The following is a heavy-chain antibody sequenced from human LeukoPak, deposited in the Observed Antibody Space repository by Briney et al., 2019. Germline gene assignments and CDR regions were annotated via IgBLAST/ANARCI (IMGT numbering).Heavy chain of an antibody. J-gene: IGHJ4*02. D-gene: IGHD2-2*01. CDR3: ARVGYCSSTSCRSQK. CDR1: GFTFSSYS. V-gene: IGHV3-48*01. Sequence: SRGSLRLSCAASGFTFSSYSMNWVRQAPGKGLEWVSYISSSSSTIYYADSVKGRFTISRDNAKNSLYLQMNSLRAEDTAVYYCARVGYCSSTSCRSQKWGQGTLVTVSS. CDR2: ISSSSSTI.